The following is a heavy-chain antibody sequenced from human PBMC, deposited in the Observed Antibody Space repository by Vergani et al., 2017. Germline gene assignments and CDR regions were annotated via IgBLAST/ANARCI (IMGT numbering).Heavy chain of an antibody. CDR1: GGSISSYY. Sequence: QVQLQESGPGLVKPSETLSLTCTVSGGSISSYYWSWIRQTPGKGLEWIGYIYYSGSTNYNPSLKSRVTISVDTSKNQFSLKLSSVTAADTAVYYCARGTLDGGWTGLGPFDPWGQGTLVTVSS. D-gene: IGHD3/OR15-3a*01. J-gene: IGHJ5*02. CDR3: ARGTLDGGWTGLGPFDP. V-gene: IGHV4-59*01. CDR2: IYYSGST.